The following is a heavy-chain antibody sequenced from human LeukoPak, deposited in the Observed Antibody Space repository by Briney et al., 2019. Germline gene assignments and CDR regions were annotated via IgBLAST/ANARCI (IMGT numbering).Heavy chain of an antibody. J-gene: IGHJ6*03. D-gene: IGHD2-2*02. CDR3: ARALRDIVVVPAAIRNYYYYYYMDV. Sequence: PSETLSLTCTVSGGSISSGSYYWSWVRQPAGKGLEWIGRIYTSGSTNYNPSLKSRVTISVDTSKNQFSLKLSSVTAADTAVYYCARALRDIVVVPAAIRNYYYYYYMDVWGKGTTVTVSS. CDR2: IYTSGST. CDR1: GGSISSGSYY. V-gene: IGHV4-61*02.